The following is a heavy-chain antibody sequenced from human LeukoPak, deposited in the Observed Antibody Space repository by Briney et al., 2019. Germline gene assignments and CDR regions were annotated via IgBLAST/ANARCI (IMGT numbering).Heavy chain of an antibody. CDR2: IIPIFGTA. CDR1: GGTFSSYA. D-gene: IGHD3-9*01. J-gene: IGHJ4*02. CDR3: ARGLGADILTGYIFDY. Sequence: SAKESCKASGGTFSSYAISWVRQAPGQGLEWMGGIIPIFGTANYAQKFQGRVTITADESTSTAYMELSSLRSEDTAVYYCARGLGADILTGYIFDYWGQGTLVTVSS. V-gene: IGHV1-69*01.